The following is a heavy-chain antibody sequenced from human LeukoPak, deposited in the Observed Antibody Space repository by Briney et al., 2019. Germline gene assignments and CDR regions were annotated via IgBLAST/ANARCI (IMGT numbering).Heavy chain of an antibody. CDR1: GFTFRSHA. CDR2: IYENGGTT. D-gene: IGHD3-3*01. J-gene: IGHJ4*02. V-gene: IGHV3-23*01. Sequence: AGGSLRLSCVGSGFTFRSHAMSWVRQAPEKGLEFVSGIYENGGTTYYADSVKGRFTISRDNSKNTLYLQMNSLRAEDTAVYYCATANHYDFWSGYYYYFDYWGQGTLVTVSS. CDR3: ATANHYDFWSGYYYYFDY.